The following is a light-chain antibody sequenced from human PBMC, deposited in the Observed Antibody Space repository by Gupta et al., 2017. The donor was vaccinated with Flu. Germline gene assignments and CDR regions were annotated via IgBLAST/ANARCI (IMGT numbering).Light chain of an antibody. V-gene: IGLV4-69*01. CDR3: QTWGNGIRV. Sequence: GKLTCTLSSGHSRNANAWNQKQPEKGPRYLMKVNSDGSHKKGDGSPDRFSGASSGAESYITISSLQAEDEDDYYCQTWGNGIRVFGGGTKLTVL. CDR2: VNSDGSH. J-gene: IGLJ3*02. CDR1: SGHSRNA.